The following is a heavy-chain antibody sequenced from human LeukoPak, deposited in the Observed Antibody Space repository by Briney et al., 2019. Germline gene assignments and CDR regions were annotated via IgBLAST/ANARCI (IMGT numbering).Heavy chain of an antibody. CDR2: IIPIFGTA. CDR1: GGTFSSYA. Sequence: SVTVSCTASGGTFSSYAISWVRQATGQGLEWMGGIIPIFGTANYAQKFQGRVTITADESTSTAYMELSSLRSEDTAVYYCARESGYSYGYDYWGQGTLVTVSS. V-gene: IGHV1-69*13. J-gene: IGHJ4*02. D-gene: IGHD5-18*01. CDR3: ARESGYSYGYDY.